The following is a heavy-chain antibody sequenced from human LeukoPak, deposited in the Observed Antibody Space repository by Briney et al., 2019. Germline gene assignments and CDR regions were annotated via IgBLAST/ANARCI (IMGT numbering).Heavy chain of an antibody. V-gene: IGHV3-23*01. J-gene: IGHJ3*02. CDR3: AKRGYSLGYDAFDI. D-gene: IGHD5-12*01. CDR1: GFTFSSYA. CDR2: ISGSGADT. Sequence: TGGFLRLSCAASGFTFSSYAMTWVRQAPGKGLEWVSAISGSGADTYYADSVKGRFTISRDNSKNTLYLQMNSLRAEDTAVYYCAKRGYSLGYDAFDIWGQGTMVIVS.